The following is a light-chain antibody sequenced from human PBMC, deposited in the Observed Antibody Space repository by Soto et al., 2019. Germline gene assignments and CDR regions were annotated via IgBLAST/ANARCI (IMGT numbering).Light chain of an antibody. V-gene: IGKV1-16*01. CDR1: QSVTNY. CDR3: QHYNSYPLT. CDR2: AAS. Sequence: DIQMTQSPSSLSASVGARVTITCRASQSVTNYLHWYQKKPGKAPELLIYAASSLQSGVPSRFSGSGSGTDFTLTISSLQPDDFATYYCQHYNSYPLTFGGGTKVDIK. J-gene: IGKJ4*01.